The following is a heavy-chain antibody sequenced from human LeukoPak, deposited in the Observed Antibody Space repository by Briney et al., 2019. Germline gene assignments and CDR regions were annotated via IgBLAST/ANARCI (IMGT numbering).Heavy chain of an antibody. CDR2: ISGSGGST. V-gene: IGHV3-23*01. CDR1: GFTFSIYA. Sequence: GGPLRLSWAPCGFTFSIYAVPWARRAQGKGVEWVPAISGSGGSTYYADSVKGRFTMSRDNSKNTLYLQMNSLRAEDTAVYYCAKADSLAVASALDYWGQGTLVTVSS. J-gene: IGHJ4*02. D-gene: IGHD4-23*01. CDR3: AKADSLAVASALDY.